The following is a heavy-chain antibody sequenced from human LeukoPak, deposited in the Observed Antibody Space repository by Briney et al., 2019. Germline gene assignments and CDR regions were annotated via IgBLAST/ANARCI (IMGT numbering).Heavy chain of an antibody. CDR2: ITPILGLA. Sequence: GASVKVSCKASGGTFSSYAISWGRHAPGQGLEWMGRITPILGLADYAQKFQGRVTITADKSTSTAYMELSSLRSEDTAVYYCAREIHGSGSYYFWFDPWGQGTLVTVSS. CDR1: GGTFSSYA. J-gene: IGHJ5*02. V-gene: IGHV1-69*04. CDR3: AREIHGSGSYYFWFDP. D-gene: IGHD3-10*01.